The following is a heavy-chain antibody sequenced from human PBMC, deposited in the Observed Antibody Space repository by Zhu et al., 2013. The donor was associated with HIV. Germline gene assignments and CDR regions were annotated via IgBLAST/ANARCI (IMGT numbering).Heavy chain of an antibody. Sequence: QVQMEQSGAEVKKPGASVKVSCKASGYTFTGYYIHWVRQAPGQGLEWMGWINPNTGGTNYAQRFQGRVTMTRDTSISTTYMELSRLRSDDTAVYYCARDRGDSSGYYSPNYFGMDVVGPRDHGHRSP. CDR1: GYTFTGYY. V-gene: IGHV1-2*02. J-gene: IGHJ6*02. CDR2: INPNTGGT. CDR3: ARDRGDSSGYYSPNYFGMDV. D-gene: IGHD3-22*01.